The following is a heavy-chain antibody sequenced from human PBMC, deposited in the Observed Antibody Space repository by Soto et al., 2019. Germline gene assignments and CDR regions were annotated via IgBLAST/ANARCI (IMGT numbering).Heavy chain of an antibody. CDR1: CYTFTSYG. CDR2: ISAYNGNT. D-gene: IGHD2-2*01. V-gene: IGHV1-18*01. CDR3: ASYCSSTSCPEGDYYYGMDV. Sequence: ASVKVSCKASCYTFTSYGISWVRQAPGQGLEWMGWISAYNGNTNYAQKLQGRVTMTTDTSTSTAYMELRSLRSDDTAVYYCASYCSSTSCPEGDYYYGMDVWGQGTTVTVSS. J-gene: IGHJ6*02.